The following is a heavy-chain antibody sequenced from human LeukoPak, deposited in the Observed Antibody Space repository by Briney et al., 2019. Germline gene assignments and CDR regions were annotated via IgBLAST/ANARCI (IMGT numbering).Heavy chain of an antibody. Sequence: SVKVSCKASRGTFSSYAISWVRQAPGQGLEWMGGIIPIFGTANYAQKFQGRVTITADESTSTAYMELSSLRSEDTAVYYCASHGGAPRGIIVVVTAIRGYFDYWGQGTLVTVSS. CDR3: ASHGGAPRGIIVVVTAIRGYFDY. J-gene: IGHJ4*02. D-gene: IGHD2-21*02. CDR2: IIPIFGTA. V-gene: IGHV1-69*13. CDR1: RGTFSSYA.